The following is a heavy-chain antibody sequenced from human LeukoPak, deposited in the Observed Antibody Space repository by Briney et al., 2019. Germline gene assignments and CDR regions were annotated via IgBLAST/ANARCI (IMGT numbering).Heavy chain of an antibody. CDR3: ARDPGYYDSSGYLDV. D-gene: IGHD3-22*01. CDR2: IKQDGSEK. CDR1: GFTLSSYW. J-gene: IGHJ6*04. V-gene: IGHV3-7*01. Sequence: GGSLRLSCAASGFTLSSYWMSWVRQAPGKGLEWVANIKQDGSEKYYVDSVKGRFTISRDNAKNSLYLQMNSLRAEDTAVYYCARDPGYYDSSGYLDVWGKGTTVTISS.